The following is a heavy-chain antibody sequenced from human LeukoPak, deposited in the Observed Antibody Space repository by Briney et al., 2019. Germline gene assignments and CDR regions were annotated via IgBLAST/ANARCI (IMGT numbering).Heavy chain of an antibody. Sequence: PSETLSLTCTVSGGSISSYYWSWIRQPPGKGLEWIGYIYYSGSTNYNPSLKSRVTISVDTSKNQFSLKLSSVTAADTAVYYCARGAFWSGYRHPGFDYWGQGTLVTVSS. V-gene: IGHV4-59*08. D-gene: IGHD3-3*01. J-gene: IGHJ4*02. CDR3: ARGAFWSGYRHPGFDY. CDR1: GGSISSYY. CDR2: IYYSGST.